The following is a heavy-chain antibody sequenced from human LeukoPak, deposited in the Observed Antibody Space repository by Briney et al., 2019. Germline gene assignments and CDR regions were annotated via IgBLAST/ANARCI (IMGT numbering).Heavy chain of an antibody. D-gene: IGHD3-22*01. Sequence: GASVKVSCKASGGTFSSYAISWVRQAPGQGLEWMGRIIPILGIANYAQKFQGRVTITADKSTSTAYMELRSLRSDDTAVYYCARDRGNYYDSSGYYYFDYWGQGTLVTVSS. CDR2: IIPILGIA. CDR1: GGTFSSYA. V-gene: IGHV1-69*04. J-gene: IGHJ4*02. CDR3: ARDRGNYYDSSGYYYFDY.